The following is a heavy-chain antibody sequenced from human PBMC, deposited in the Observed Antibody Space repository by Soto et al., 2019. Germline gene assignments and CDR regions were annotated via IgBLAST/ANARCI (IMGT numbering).Heavy chain of an antibody. CDR2: INSDGTTR. D-gene: IGHD2-15*01. J-gene: IGHJ5*02. V-gene: IGHV3-74*01. CDR3: ARGERVYTPPGGFDP. CDR1: GFTFSDYW. Sequence: EVQLVESGGGLVQPGGSLRLSCAVSGFTFSDYWMNWVRQGPGKGLVWVSHINSDGTTRRYADAVKGRFTISRDNTENTLYLEMPSLSAEDTAVYYCARGERVYTPPGGFDPWGQGTLVTVSS.